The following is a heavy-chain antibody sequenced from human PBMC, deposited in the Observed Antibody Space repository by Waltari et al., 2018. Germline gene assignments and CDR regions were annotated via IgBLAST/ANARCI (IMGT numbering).Heavy chain of an antibody. J-gene: IGHJ5*02. CDR1: GGSFSGYY. CDR3: ARVLPYIVVVVAATARWFDP. Sequence: QVHLQQWGAGLLKPSETLSLTCAVYGGSFSGYYWSWIRQPPGKGLEWIGEINHSGSTNYNPSLKSRVTISVDTSKNQFSLKLSSVTAADTAVYYCARVLPYIVVVVAATARWFDPWGQGTLVTVSS. D-gene: IGHD2-15*01. V-gene: IGHV4-34*01. CDR2: INHSGST.